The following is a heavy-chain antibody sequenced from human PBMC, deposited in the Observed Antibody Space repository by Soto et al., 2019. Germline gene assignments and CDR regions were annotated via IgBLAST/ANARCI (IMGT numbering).Heavy chain of an antibody. D-gene: IGHD3-22*01. Sequence: SETLSLTCTVSGGSVSSGSYYWSWIRQPPGKGLEWIGYIYYSGSTNYNPSLKSRVTISVDTSKNQFSLKLSSVTAADTAVYYCARGRDDSSGYYSPTTGWFDPWGQGTLVTVSS. J-gene: IGHJ5*02. CDR3: ARGRDDSSGYYSPTTGWFDP. CDR1: GGSVSSGSYY. CDR2: IYYSGST. V-gene: IGHV4-61*01.